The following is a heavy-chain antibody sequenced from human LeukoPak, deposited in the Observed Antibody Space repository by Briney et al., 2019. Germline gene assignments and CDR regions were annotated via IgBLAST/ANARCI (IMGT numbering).Heavy chain of an antibody. D-gene: IGHD4-17*01. CDR1: GGSISSSSYY. CDR2: IYYSGST. V-gene: IGHV4-39*07. J-gene: IGHJ4*02. Sequence: SETLSLTCTVSGGSISSSSYYWGWIRQPPGKGLEWIGSIYYSGSTYYNPSLKSRVTISVDTSKNQFSLKLSSVTAADTAVYYCARGNHTVTFPSNDFDYWGQGTLVTVSS. CDR3: ARGNHTVTFPSNDFDY.